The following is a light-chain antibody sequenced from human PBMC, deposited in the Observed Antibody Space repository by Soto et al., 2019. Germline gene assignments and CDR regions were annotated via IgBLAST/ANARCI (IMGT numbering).Light chain of an antibody. CDR3: QQYYSYPPWT. V-gene: IGKV1-5*01. CDR1: QTISTW. J-gene: IGKJ1*01. CDR2: AAS. Sequence: DIQVTQSPPTLSASVGDRVTITCRASQTISTWMAWYQQKPGKAPKLLIYAASTLQSGVPSRFSGSGSGTDFTLTISCLQSEDFATYYCQQYYSYPPWTFGQGTKVDIK.